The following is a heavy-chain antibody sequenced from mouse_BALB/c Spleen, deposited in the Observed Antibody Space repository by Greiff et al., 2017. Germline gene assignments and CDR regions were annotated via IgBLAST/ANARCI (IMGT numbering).Heavy chain of an antibody. CDR2: ISNGGGST. D-gene: IGHD2-3*01. J-gene: IGHJ4*01. Sequence: DVHLVESGGGLVQPGGSLKLSCAASGFTFSSYTMSWVRQTPEKRLEWVAYISNGGGSTYYPDTVKGRFTISRDNAKNTLYLQMSSLKSEDTAMYYCARPYDGYYVDYWGQGTSVTVSS. V-gene: IGHV5-12-2*01. CDR3: ARPYDGYYVDY. CDR1: GFTFSSYT.